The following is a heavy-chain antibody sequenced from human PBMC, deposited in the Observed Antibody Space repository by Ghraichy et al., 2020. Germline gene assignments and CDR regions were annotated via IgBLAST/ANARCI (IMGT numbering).Heavy chain of an antibody. D-gene: IGHD1-1*01. CDR1: GFTFSSYA. CDR3: AKDIHWYGMDA. CDR2: FLGSGGST. Sequence: GGSLRLSCAASGFTFSSYAMNWVRQAPGKGLEWVSVFLGSGGSTYYADSVKGRFTISRDDSKNTLYLQINSLRVEDTAVYYCAKDIHWYGMDAWGQGTTVTVS. J-gene: IGHJ6*02. V-gene: IGHV3-23*01.